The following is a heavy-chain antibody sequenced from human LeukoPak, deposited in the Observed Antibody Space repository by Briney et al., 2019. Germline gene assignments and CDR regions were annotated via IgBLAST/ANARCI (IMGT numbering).Heavy chain of an antibody. CDR3: ARERHTTVTTISY. V-gene: IGHV3-21*01. J-gene: IGHJ4*02. CDR1: GFTFSSYS. D-gene: IGHD4-17*01. Sequence: GGSLRLSCAASGFTFSSYSMNWVRQAPGKGLEWVSSISSSSSYIYYADSVKGRFTISRDNAKNSLYLQMNSLRAEDTAVYYCARERHTTVTTISYWGQGTLVTVSS. CDR2: ISSSSSYI.